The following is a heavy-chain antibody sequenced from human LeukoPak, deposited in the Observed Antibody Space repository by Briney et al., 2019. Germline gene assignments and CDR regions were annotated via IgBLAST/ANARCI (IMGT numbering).Heavy chain of an antibody. J-gene: IGHJ4*02. Sequence: PGGSLRLSCAASGFTFSSYAMSWVRQAPGKGLEWVSAISGSGGSTYYADSVKGRFTISRDNAKNSLYLQMNSLRAEDTAVYYCARDLGEQYYYGSGSSLDYWGQGTLVTVSS. D-gene: IGHD3-10*01. CDR2: ISGSGGST. V-gene: IGHV3-23*01. CDR3: ARDLGEQYYYGSGSSLDY. CDR1: GFTFSSYA.